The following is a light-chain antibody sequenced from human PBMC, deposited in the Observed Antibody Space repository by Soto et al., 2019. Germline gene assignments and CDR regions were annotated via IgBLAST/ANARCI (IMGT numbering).Light chain of an antibody. Sequence: QLVLAQPPSASGTPGQRVTISCSGSGSNIGTNTVNWYQQLPGTAPKLLIYANNQRPSGVPDRFSGSKSGTSASLAISGLQSEDEADYYCAAWDDSLNGRWVFGGGTQLTVL. CDR1: GSNIGTNT. V-gene: IGLV1-44*01. CDR3: AAWDDSLNGRWV. J-gene: IGLJ3*02. CDR2: ANN.